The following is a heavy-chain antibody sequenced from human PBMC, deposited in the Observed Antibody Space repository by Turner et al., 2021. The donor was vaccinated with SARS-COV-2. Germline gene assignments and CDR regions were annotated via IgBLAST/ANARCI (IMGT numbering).Heavy chain of an antibody. V-gene: IGHV4-39*01. CDR1: GGSISSSSYY. Sequence: QLQLQESGPGLVKPSENLSLTCTVYGGSISSSSYYWGWIRQPPGKGLEWIGSIYYSGSTYYNPSLKSRVTISVDTSKNQFSLKLSSVTAADTAVYYCAGEVVVLTTTHYGMDVWGQGTTVTVSS. J-gene: IGHJ6*02. CDR3: AGEVVVLTTTHYGMDV. CDR2: IYYSGST. D-gene: IGHD1-26*01.